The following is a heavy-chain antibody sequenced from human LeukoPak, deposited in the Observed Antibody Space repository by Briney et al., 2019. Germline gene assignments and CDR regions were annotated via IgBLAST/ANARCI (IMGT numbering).Heavy chain of an antibody. CDR3: ASPRGDDSGGYYTWYFHH. Sequence: SETLSLTCTVSGGSISSYYWGWIRQPPGKGLEWIGSGSNYYNPSLKSRVTISVDTSKNQFSLKLSSVTAADTAVYFCASPRGDDSGGYYTWYFHHWGQGILVTVSS. CDR1: GGSISSYY. CDR2: GSN. J-gene: IGHJ1*01. V-gene: IGHV4-4*09. D-gene: IGHD3-22*01.